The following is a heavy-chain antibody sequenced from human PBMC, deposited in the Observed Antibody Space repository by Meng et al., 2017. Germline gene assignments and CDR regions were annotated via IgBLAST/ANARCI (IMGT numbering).Heavy chain of an antibody. J-gene: IGHJ4*02. V-gene: IGHV1-2*06. D-gene: IGHD6-13*01. CDR3: VRDEDISAAGKLFGDY. CDR1: ADTLTAYD. CDR2: IDPNSGVT. Sequence: HVQLVQSGAEVKKPGASVKVSCTPSADTLTAYDIHWVRQAPGQGLDWMGRIDPNSGVTEYAQKFQGRVTVTGDTSISTAYMELSRLRSDDTAIYYCVRDEDISAAGKLFGDYWGQGALVTVSS.